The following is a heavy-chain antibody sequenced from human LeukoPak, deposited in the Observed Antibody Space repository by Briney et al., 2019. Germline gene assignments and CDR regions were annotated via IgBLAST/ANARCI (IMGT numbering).Heavy chain of an antibody. V-gene: IGHV1-69*01. CDR2: IIPIFGTA. J-gene: IGHJ4*02. D-gene: IGHD3-10*01. CDR3: AREGYYGSGSYNPDHPQGYYFDY. CDR1: GGTFSSYA. Sequence: SVTLSCTASGGTFSSYAISSVRQTPGQRLECMGGIIPIFGTANYAQKSQGRVTITADESTSTAYMELSSLRSEDTAVYYCAREGYYGSGSYNPDHPQGYYFDYWGQGTLVTVSS.